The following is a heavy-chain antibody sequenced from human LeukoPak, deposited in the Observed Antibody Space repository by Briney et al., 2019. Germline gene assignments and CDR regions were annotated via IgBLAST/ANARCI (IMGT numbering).Heavy chain of an antibody. CDR1: GGSISSYY. CDR2: IYYSGST. V-gene: IGHV4-59*01. D-gene: IGHD5-18*01. Sequence: PSETLSLTCTVSGGSISSYYWSWIRQPPGKGLEWIGYIYYSGSTNYNPSLKSRVTISVDTSKNQFSLKLSSVTAADTAVYYCARASSGYRFGAFDIWGQGTMVTVSS. J-gene: IGHJ3*02. CDR3: ARASSGYRFGAFDI.